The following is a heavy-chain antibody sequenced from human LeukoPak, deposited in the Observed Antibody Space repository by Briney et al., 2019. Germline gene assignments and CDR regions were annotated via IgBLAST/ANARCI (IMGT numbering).Heavy chain of an antibody. V-gene: IGHV3-72*01. CDR2: TRKKTNSYTT. CDR3: TRVVLVGTTYSYFDY. D-gene: IGHD1-26*01. CDR1: GFTFSDHY. Sequence: GGSLRLSCAASGFTFSDHYMDWVGPALGKGLEWVGRTRKKTNSYTTEYAASVKGRFTISRDDSKNSLYLQMNSLKAEDTAVYYCTRVVLVGTTYSYFDYWGQGTLVTVSS. J-gene: IGHJ4*02.